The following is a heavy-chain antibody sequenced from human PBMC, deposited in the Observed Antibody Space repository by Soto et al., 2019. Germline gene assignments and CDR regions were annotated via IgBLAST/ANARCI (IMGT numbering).Heavy chain of an antibody. V-gene: IGHV3-30*04. CDR3: ARGDREDTAVVIGVRPGEYGVDV. J-gene: IGHJ6*02. D-gene: IGHD2-15*01. CDR2: ISYNGGNR. Sequence: QVQLVESGGGVVQPGRSLRLSCAASGFTFSNYAMHWVRQAPGKGLECVAVISYNGGNRFYRDYVKGRFTFSRDNSKNTVHLQIDSLRYEDAAVYYCARGDREDTAVVIGVRPGEYGVDVWGQGTTVTVSS. CDR1: GFTFSNYA.